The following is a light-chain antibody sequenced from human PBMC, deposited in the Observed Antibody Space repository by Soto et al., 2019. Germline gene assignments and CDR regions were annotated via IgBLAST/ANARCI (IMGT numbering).Light chain of an antibody. J-gene: IGLJ2*01. CDR2: RNN. CDR3: AAWDDSLSVYVV. V-gene: IGLV1-47*01. Sequence: QSVLTQPPSASGTPGQRVTISCSGSSSNIGSKYVYWYQQLPGTAPKLLIYRNNQRPSGVPDRFSGSKSGTSASLAISGLRSEDEADYYCAAWDDSLSVYVVFGGGTKLTVL. CDR1: SSNIGSKY.